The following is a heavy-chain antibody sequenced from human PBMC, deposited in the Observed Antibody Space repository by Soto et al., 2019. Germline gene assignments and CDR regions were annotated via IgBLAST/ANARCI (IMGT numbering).Heavy chain of an antibody. V-gene: IGHV4-61*02. CDR1: GYSVSSSDYY. CDR3: ARESTVVTLRTFDI. CDR2: IYTSGST. Sequence: SETLSLTCSVSGYSVSSSDYYWAWIRQPAGKGLEWIGRIYTSGSTNYNPSLKSRVTMSVDTSKNQFSLKLSSVTAADTAVYYCARESTVVTLRTFDIWGQGTMVTVSS. J-gene: IGHJ3*02. D-gene: IGHD2-21*02.